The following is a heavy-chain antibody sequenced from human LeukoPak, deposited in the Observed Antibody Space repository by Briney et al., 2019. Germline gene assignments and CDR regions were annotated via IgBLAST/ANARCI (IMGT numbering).Heavy chain of an antibody. CDR3: ARGPIGGLRKGFDI. CDR1: GNTFAGYY. Sequence: ASVKVSCKASGNTFAGYYVHWVRQAPGQGLEWMGWINTHSGATNYAQHFQGRVTMTTDTSVTTAYMDLDGLKSDDAAVYFCARGPIGGLRKGFDIWGQGTLVTVSS. D-gene: IGHD1-26*01. V-gene: IGHV1-2*02. CDR2: INTHSGAT. J-gene: IGHJ4*02.